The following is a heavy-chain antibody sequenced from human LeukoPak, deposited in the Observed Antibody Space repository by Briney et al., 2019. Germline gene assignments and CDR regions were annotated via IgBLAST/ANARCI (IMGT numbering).Heavy chain of an antibody. CDR3: ARVVEGDYFDY. Sequence: SETLSLTCAVYGGSFSGYYWSWIRQPPGKGLEWIGEINHSGSTNYNPSLKSRVTISVDTSKNQFSLKLSSVTAADTAVYYCARVVEGDYFDYWGQGTLVTVSS. CDR1: GGSFSGYY. J-gene: IGHJ4*02. V-gene: IGHV4-34*01. CDR2: INHSGST.